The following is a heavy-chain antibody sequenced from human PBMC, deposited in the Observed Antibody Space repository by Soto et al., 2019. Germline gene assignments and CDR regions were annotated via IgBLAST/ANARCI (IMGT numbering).Heavy chain of an antibody. Sequence: GGSLRLSCAASGFTFSGYWMHWVRQAPGKGLVWVSHINSDGSNTTYADSVKGRFTISRDNAKNTLYLQMNSLRAEDTAVYYCASGLSSTSAYFDYWGQGTLVTVSS. CDR3: ASGLSSTSAYFDY. J-gene: IGHJ4*02. D-gene: IGHD2-2*01. CDR2: INSDGSNT. CDR1: GFTFSGYW. V-gene: IGHV3-74*01.